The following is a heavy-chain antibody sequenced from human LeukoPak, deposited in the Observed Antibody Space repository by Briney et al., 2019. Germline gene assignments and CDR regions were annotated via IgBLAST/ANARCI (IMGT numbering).Heavy chain of an antibody. CDR1: GYTFTSYG. D-gene: IGHD3/OR15-3a*01. Sequence: GASVKVSCKASGYTFTSYGISWVRQAPGQGLEWMGWISAYNGNTNYAQKLQGRVTMTTDTSTSTAYMELRSLRSDDTAVYYCARGNPPGTSYPNFDYWGQGTLVTVSS. CDR3: ARGNPPGTSYPNFDY. V-gene: IGHV1-18*01. J-gene: IGHJ4*02. CDR2: ISAYNGNT.